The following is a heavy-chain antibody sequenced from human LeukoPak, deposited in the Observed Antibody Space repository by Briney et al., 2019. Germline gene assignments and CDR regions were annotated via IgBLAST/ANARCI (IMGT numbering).Heavy chain of an antibody. CDR2: IYYSGST. V-gene: IGHV4-59*01. CDR3: ARVRDYPTYYFDY. CDR1: GGSISSYY. Sequence: SETLSLTCTVSGGSISSYYWSWIRQPPGKGPEWIGYIYYSGSTNYNPSLKSRVTISVDTSKNQFSLKLSSVTAADTAVYYCARVRDYPTYYFDYWGQGTLVTVSS. J-gene: IGHJ4*02. D-gene: IGHD4-11*01.